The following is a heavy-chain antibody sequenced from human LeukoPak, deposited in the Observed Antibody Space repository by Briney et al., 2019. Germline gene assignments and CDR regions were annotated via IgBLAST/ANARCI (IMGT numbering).Heavy chain of an antibody. D-gene: IGHD3-10*01. V-gene: IGHV4-31*02. J-gene: IGHJ4*02. Sequence: YWIGWVRQMPGKGLEWMGIIYYSGSTYYNPSLKSRVTISVDTSKNQFSLKLSSVTAADTAVYYCARGYYGSGSYSYYFDYWGQGTLVTVSS. CDR1: Y. CDR3: ARGYYGSGSYSYYFDY. CDR2: IYYSGST.